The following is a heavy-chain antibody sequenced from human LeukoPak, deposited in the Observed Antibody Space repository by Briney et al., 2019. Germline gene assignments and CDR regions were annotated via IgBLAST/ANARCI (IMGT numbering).Heavy chain of an antibody. CDR1: GFTFSGNH. CDR3: VRDPRHGYGHFDY. CDR2: IYSDGDT. Sequence: PGGSLRLSCVVSGFTFSGNHMNWVRQAPGKGLEWVSVIYSDGDTYYADSVKGRFTISRDNSKNTLYLQMNSLKPEDTAVYYCVRDPRHGYGHFDYWGQGTLVTVSS. J-gene: IGHJ4*02. D-gene: IGHD5-24*01. V-gene: IGHV3-66*02.